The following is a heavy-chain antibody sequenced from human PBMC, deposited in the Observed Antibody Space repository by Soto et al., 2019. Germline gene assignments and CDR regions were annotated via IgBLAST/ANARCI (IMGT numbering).Heavy chain of an antibody. V-gene: IGHV3-23*01. CDR1: VFTFSSYA. D-gene: IGHD5-12*01. CDR3: VKERYKGADRYYFKD. CDR2: ISGRGDST. Sequence: VGSLRLSCASSVFTFSSYAMTCVRHSPGKWLEWVSAISGRGDSTYYADSVKGRFTISRDQSKNTLYLQMHSLRAEDTAVYFCVKERYKGADRYYFKDWGQGTLVSVS. J-gene: IGHJ4*02.